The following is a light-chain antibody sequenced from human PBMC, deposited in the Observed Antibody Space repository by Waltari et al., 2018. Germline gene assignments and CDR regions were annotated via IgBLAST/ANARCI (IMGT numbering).Light chain of an antibody. Sequence: EIVLTQSPASLSLSPGDRAPLSCRASQSVGRPLAWYQQRPGQAPRLLIYDASSRATGIPDRFSGSGSGTDFSLTISRLEPEDFAVYYCQKYGTRPATFGQGTKVEVK. J-gene: IGKJ1*01. CDR1: QSVGRP. V-gene: IGKV3-20*01. CDR2: DAS. CDR3: QKYGTRPAT.